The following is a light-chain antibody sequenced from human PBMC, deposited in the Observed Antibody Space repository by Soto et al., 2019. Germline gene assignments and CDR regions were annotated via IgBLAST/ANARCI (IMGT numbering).Light chain of an antibody. Sequence: DIQMTQSPSTLSASEGDRVTITCRASQSISGWLAWYQQKPGTAPKLLIYEAPNLESGVPSRFSGSGSGTEFTLTISSLQPDDFATYYCQQYYSDWTFGQGTMVDI. CDR1: QSISGW. CDR2: EAP. V-gene: IGKV1-5*01. CDR3: QQYYSDWT. J-gene: IGKJ1*01.